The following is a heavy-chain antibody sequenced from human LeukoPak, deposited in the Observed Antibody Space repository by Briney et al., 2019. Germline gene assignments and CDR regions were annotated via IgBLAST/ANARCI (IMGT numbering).Heavy chain of an antibody. J-gene: IGHJ4*02. CDR1: GYTFTGYY. D-gene: IGHD1-26*01. V-gene: IGHV1-2*02. CDR3: ARDEIGGATPADY. CDR2: INPNSGGT. Sequence: GASVKVSCKASGYTFTGYYMHWVRQAPGQGLEWMGWINPNSGGTNYAQKFQARVTMTRDTSISTAYMELSRLRSDDTAVYYCARDEIGGATPADYWGQGTLVTVSS.